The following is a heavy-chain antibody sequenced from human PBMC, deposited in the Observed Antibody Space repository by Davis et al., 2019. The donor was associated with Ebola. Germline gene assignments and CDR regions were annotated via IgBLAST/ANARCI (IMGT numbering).Heavy chain of an antibody. CDR2: IKQDGSDK. V-gene: IGHV3-7*01. CDR1: GFTFSSYW. D-gene: IGHD2-21*01. CDR3: ARDQRSGDLTP. J-gene: IGHJ5*02. Sequence: GESLKISCAASGFTFSSYWMSWVRQAPGKGLEWVANIKQDGSDKYYVDSVKGRFTISRDNAKNSLYLQMNSLRAEDTAVYYCARDQRSGDLTPWGQGTLVTVSS.